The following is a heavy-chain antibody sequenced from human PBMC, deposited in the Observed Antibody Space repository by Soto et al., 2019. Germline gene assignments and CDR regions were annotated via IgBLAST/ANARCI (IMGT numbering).Heavy chain of an antibody. CDR2: IDPSDSQT. V-gene: IGHV5-10-1*01. CDR1: GYSFAGYW. Sequence: GESLKISRKGSGYSFAGYWITWVRQKPGKGLEWMGRIDPSDSQTYYSPSFRGHVTISATKSITTVFLQWSSLRASDTAMYYCARQIYDTDTGPNFQYYFDSWGQGTPVTVSS. CDR3: ARQIYDTDTGPNFQYYFDS. J-gene: IGHJ4*02. D-gene: IGHD2-8*02.